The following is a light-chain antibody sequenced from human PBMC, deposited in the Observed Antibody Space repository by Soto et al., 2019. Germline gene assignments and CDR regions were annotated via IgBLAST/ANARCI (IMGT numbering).Light chain of an antibody. CDR2: EVT. CDR3: SSYTAASTLDVV. Sequence: QSVLTQPASVSGSPGQSITISCTGISSDGNSVSWYQQHPGKAPKLIIYEVTNRPSGVSNRFSGSKSDYTASLTISGLQAEDEADYYCSSYTAASTLDVVFGGGTKATVL. CDR1: SSDGNS. V-gene: IGLV2-14*01. J-gene: IGLJ2*01.